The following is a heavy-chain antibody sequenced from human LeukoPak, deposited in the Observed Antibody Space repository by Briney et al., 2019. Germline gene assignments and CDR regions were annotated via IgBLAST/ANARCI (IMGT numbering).Heavy chain of an antibody. D-gene: IGHD3-10*01. CDR1: GFTLSSYW. Sequence: PGGSLRLSCAASGFTLSSYWMHWVRQAPGKGLVWVSRIYSDGSGTTYAESVKGRFTISRDNAKNTLFLQMNSLTAEDTAVYYCATDRGHAFDIWGQGTMVTVS. CDR3: ATDRGHAFDI. CDR2: IYSDGSGT. J-gene: IGHJ3*02. V-gene: IGHV3-74*01.